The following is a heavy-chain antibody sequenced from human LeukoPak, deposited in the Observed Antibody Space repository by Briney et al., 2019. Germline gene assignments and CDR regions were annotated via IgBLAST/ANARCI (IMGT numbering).Heavy chain of an antibody. J-gene: IGHJ4*02. CDR1: GFTFSSYA. CDR3: VKEYFGFAFDY. Sequence: PGGSLRLSCAASGFTFSSYAMRWVRQAPGKGLEWVSDITSSGDSTYYADSVKGRFTISRDNPKNTLYLQMNSLRAEDTAIYYCVKEYFGFAFDYWGQGTVVTVSS. D-gene: IGHD3-9*01. V-gene: IGHV3-23*01. CDR2: ITSSGDST.